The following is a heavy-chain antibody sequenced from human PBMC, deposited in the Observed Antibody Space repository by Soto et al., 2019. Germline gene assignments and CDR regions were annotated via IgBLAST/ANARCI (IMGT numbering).Heavy chain of an antibody. D-gene: IGHD2-15*01. J-gene: IGHJ6*02. Sequence: QVQLQESGPGLVKPSETLSLTCTVSGGSISSYYWSWIRQPPGKGLEWIGYISYSGSTNYNPSLKSRVTISVDTSKNQFSLKLSSVTAADTAVYYCASGTMTTPYYYYYYGMDVWGQGTTVTVSS. CDR3: ASGTMTTPYYYYYYGMDV. V-gene: IGHV4-59*01. CDR1: GGSISSYY. CDR2: ISYSGST.